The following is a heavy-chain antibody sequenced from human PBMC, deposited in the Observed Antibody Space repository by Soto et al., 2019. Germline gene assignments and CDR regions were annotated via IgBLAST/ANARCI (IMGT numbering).Heavy chain of an antibody. Sequence: PGGSLRLSCAASGFTFDDYAMHWVRQAPGKGLEWVSGISWNSGSIGYADSVKGRFTISRDNAKNSLYLQMNSLRAEDTALYYCARSHYGSGRYYNPCDFWGQGSVVIV. D-gene: IGHD3-10*01. CDR1: GFTFDDYA. CDR3: ARSHYGSGRYYNPCDF. J-gene: IGHJ3*01. V-gene: IGHV3-9*01. CDR2: ISWNSGSI.